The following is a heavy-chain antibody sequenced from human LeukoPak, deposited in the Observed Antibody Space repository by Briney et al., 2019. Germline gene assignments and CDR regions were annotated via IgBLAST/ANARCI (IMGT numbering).Heavy chain of an antibody. J-gene: IGHJ4*02. Sequence: PSETLSLTCTVSGGSISSSSYYWGWIRQPPGKGLERIGSIYYSGSTFYNPSLKSRVTISVDTSKNQFSLKLSSVTAADTAVYFCARQSSTSCYIDYWGQGTLVAVSS. CDR2: IYYSGST. CDR1: GGSISSSSYY. V-gene: IGHV4-39*01. CDR3: ARQSSTSCYIDY. D-gene: IGHD2-2*02.